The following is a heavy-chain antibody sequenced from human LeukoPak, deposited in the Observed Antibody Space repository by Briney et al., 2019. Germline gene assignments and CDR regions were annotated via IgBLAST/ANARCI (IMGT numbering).Heavy chain of an antibody. CDR3: ARVIRDIVVVPATYYYYYYMDV. V-gene: IGHV3-7*01. CDR1: GITFSSYW. D-gene: IGHD2-2*01. J-gene: IGHJ6*03. Sequence: GGSLRLSCAASGITFSSYWMSWVRQAPGKGLEWVANIKQDGSEKNYVDSVKGRFTISRDNAKNSLYLQMNSLRAEDTAVYYCARVIRDIVVVPATYYYYYYMDVWGKGTTVTISS. CDR2: IKQDGSEK.